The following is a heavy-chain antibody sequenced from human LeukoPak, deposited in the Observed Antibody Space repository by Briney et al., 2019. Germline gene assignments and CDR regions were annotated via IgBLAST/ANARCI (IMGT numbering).Heavy chain of an antibody. V-gene: IGHV1-2*02. D-gene: IGHD2-2*01. CDR3: ARAIIVVVSSWFDP. CDR2: INPNSGGT. CDR1: GYTFTGYY. Sequence: ASVKVSCKASGYTFTGYYMHWVRQAPGQGLEWMGWINPNSGGTNYAQKFQGRVTMTRDTSISTAYMELNRLRSDDTAVYYCARAIIVVVSSWFDPWGQGTLVTVSS. J-gene: IGHJ5*02.